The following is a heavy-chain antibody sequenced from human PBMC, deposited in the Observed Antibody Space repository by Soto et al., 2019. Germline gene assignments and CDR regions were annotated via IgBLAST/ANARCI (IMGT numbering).Heavy chain of an antibody. J-gene: IGHJ4*02. V-gene: IGHV4-59*01. CDR1: GGSISSYY. D-gene: IGHD3-10*01. CDR3: ESQTANYYGSGSYYLPFDY. Sequence: SETLSLTCTVSGGSISSYYWSWIRQPPGKGLEWIGYIYYSGSTNYNPSLKSRVTISVDTSKNQFSLKLSSVTAADTAVYYCESQTANYYGSGSYYLPFDYWGQGTLVTVSS. CDR2: IYYSGST.